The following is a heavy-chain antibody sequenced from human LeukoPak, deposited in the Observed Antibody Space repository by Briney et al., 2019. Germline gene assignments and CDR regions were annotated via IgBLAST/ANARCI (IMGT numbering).Heavy chain of an antibody. J-gene: IGHJ4*02. Sequence: ASVKVSCKDSGYSFTKYGISWVRQAPGQGLEWMGGIIPIFGTANYAQKFQGRVTITADESTSTAYMELSSLRSEDTAVYYCARVGLSPYYDSSGYYDFWGQGTLVTVSS. CDR1: GYSFTKYG. CDR3: ARVGLSPYYDSSGYYDF. V-gene: IGHV1-69*13. D-gene: IGHD3-22*01. CDR2: IIPIFGTA.